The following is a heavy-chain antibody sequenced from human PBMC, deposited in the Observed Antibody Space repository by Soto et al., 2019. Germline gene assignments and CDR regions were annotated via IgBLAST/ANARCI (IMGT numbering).Heavy chain of an antibody. CDR3: ERYDFGAFDY. D-gene: IGHD3-10*01. CDR2: IYHTENS. CDR1: GDAISSSFW. V-gene: IGHV4-4*02. Sequence: AEPLSLTXAVSGDAISSSFWWSWVRQPPGEWLEWVGEIYHTENSVYNPSHKSRVTIQVDKSKYQCSLSLDSVTAAETDVYYCERYDFGAFDYWGRGILVTVSS. J-gene: IGHJ4*02.